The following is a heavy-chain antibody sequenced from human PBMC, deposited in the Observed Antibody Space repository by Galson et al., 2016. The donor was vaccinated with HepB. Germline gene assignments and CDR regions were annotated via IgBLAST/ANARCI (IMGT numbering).Heavy chain of an antibody. D-gene: IGHD3-16*01. V-gene: IGHV3-64*01. CDR1: GFTFRSHA. CDR2: ISSNGGTT. J-gene: IGHJ3*02. Sequence: SLRLSCAASGFTFRSHAMHWIRQAPGKGLEYVSAISSNGGTTYYASSVKGRFTISRDNSKNTLYLQMGSLSAEDMAVYYCARLTYQLISLGFDAFDIWGQGTMVTVSS. CDR3: ARLTYQLISLGFDAFDI.